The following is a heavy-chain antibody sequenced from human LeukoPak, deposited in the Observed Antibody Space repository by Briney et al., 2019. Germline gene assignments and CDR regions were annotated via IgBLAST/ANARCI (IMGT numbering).Heavy chain of an antibody. J-gene: IGHJ6*04. Sequence: SETLSLTCAVSGYSISSGYYWGWIRQPPGKGLEWIGSTYHNGSTYYNPSLKSRVTISVDTSKNQFSLKLSSVTAADTAVYYCAIDQLLWFGELQMAYGMDVWGKGTTVTVSS. D-gene: IGHD3-10*01. CDR2: TYHNGST. V-gene: IGHV4-38-2*02. CDR1: GYSISSGYY. CDR3: AIDQLLWFGELQMAYGMDV.